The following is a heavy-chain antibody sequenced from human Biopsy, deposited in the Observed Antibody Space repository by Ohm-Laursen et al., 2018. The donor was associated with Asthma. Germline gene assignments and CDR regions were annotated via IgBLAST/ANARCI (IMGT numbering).Heavy chain of an antibody. CDR3: ARFIDGTFFVDY. V-gene: IGHV5-51*01. Sequence: ESLRISCKVSGYTFSDSWIGWVRQMPGKGLEWMGTIFAANSETKYSPSFQGQVTISADMSISTAFLQWSSLKASDTAIYYCARFIDGTFFVDYWGQGTLVTVSS. J-gene: IGHJ4*02. CDR1: GYTFSDSW. CDR2: IFAANSET. D-gene: IGHD1-7*01.